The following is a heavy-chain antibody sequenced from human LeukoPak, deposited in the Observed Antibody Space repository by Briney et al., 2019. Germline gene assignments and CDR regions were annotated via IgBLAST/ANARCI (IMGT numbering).Heavy chain of an antibody. D-gene: IGHD4-23*01. Sequence: SETLSLTCTVSGGSINSYYWNWIRQPPGKGLEWIGYIYYSGSTSYNPSLKSRVTISVDTSKNQFSLKLSSVTAADTAVYYCARLLYGGDPYFHIWGQGTLVTVSS. CDR3: ARLLYGGDPYFHI. V-gene: IGHV4-59*08. CDR2: IYYSGST. J-gene: IGHJ4*02. CDR1: GGSINSYY.